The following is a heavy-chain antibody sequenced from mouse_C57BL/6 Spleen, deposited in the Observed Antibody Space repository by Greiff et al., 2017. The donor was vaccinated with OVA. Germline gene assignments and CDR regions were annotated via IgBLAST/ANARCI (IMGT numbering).Heavy chain of an antibody. D-gene: IGHD3-2*02. V-gene: IGHV1-69*01. CDR1: GYTFTSYW. CDR3: AKTAQATFYYFDY. J-gene: IGHJ2*01. Sequence: QVQLQQPGAELVMPGASVKLSCKASGYTFTSYWMHWVKQRPGQGLEWIGEIDPSDSYTNYNQKFKGKATLTVDKSSSTAYMQLSSLTSEDSAVYYCAKTAQATFYYFDYWGQGTTLTVSS. CDR2: IDPSDSYT.